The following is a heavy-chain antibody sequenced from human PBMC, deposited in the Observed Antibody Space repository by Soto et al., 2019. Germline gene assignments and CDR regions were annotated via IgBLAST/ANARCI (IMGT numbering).Heavy chain of an antibody. CDR3: AREPEAFTWNFDS. CDR2: ISSTTNYI. Sequence: GGSLRLSCAASGFTFSRYSMNWVRQAPGKGLEWVSSISSTTNYIYYADSMKGRFTVSRDNAKNSVYLDMNSLSAEDTAVYYCAREPEAFTWNFDSWAREPWSPSPQ. CDR1: GFTFSRYS. J-gene: IGHJ4*02. D-gene: IGHD1-1*01. V-gene: IGHV3-21*01.